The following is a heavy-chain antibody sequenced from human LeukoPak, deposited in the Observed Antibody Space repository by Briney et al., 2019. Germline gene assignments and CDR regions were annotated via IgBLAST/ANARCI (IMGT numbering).Heavy chain of an antibody. CDR3: ARFEGPHDAFDI. CDR1: GFTFRSYS. J-gene: IGHJ3*02. V-gene: IGHV3-7*01. CDR2: INQDGSQK. Sequence: PGGSLRLSCAASGFTFRSYSMSWVRQAPGKGLEWVADINQDGSQKYYVDSVKGRFTVSRDNTKNSLYLQMNSLRAEDTAMFYCARFEGPHDAFDIWGQGTMVTVSS.